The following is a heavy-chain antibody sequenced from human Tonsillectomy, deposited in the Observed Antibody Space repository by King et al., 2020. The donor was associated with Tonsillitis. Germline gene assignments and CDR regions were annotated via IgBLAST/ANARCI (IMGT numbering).Heavy chain of an antibody. Sequence: VPLVASGAAVPPPGSSVPVSCPASGGPFRRSALSWVRPAPGPGLAWLGGILPLFGTATYAPQFQGSVTLTAANSPLTAYMELSSLRSEDTAVYYCAVGKWSSSWYTTDYWGQGTLVTGSA. CDR1: GGPFRRSA. CDR3: AVGKWSSSWYTTDY. V-gene: IGHV1-69*06. J-gene: IGHJ4*02. D-gene: IGHD6-13*01. CDR2: ILPLFGTA.